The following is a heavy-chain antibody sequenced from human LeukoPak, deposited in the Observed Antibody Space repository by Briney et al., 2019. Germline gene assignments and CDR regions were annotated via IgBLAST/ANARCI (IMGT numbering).Heavy chain of an antibody. CDR2: ISGSGDST. V-gene: IGHV3-23*01. Sequence: GGSLRLSCAASGFTFSSYAMSWVRQAPGKGLEWVSAISGSGDSTYFADSVKGRFTISRDNSEDTLYLQMNSLRAEDTAVYHCAKDRARGGATDFDYWGQGTLVTVSS. J-gene: IGHJ4*02. CDR3: AKDRARGGATDFDY. CDR1: GFTFSSYA. D-gene: IGHD1-26*01.